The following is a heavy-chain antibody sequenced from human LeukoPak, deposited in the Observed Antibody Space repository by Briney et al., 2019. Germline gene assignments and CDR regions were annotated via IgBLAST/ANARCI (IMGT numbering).Heavy chain of an antibody. J-gene: IGHJ4*02. D-gene: IGHD2-21*02. V-gene: IGHV3-30-3*01. CDR3: AKDGDVVVTAILDY. CDR1: GFTFNSYA. Sequence: PGGSLRLSCAAPGFTFNSYAMHWVRQAPGKGLEWVTVISYDGSNKYYADSVKGRFTISRDNSKNTLYLQMNSLRAEDTAVYYCAKDGDVVVTAILDYWGQGTLVTVSS. CDR2: ISYDGSNK.